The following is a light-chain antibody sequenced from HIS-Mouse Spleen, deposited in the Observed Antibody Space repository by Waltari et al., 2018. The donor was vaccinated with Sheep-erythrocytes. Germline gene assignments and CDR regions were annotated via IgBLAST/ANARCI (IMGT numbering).Light chain of an antibody. CDR2: LGS. CDR3: MQALQTPIFT. V-gene: IGKV2-28*01. Sequence: DIVMTQSPLSLPVTPGEPASIPCRSSQSLLHSNGYNYLDWYLQKPGQSPQLLIYLGSNRAAGVPDRFSGSGSGTDVTLKISRVEAEDVGVYYCMQALQTPIFTFGPGTKVDIK. CDR1: QSLLHSNGYNY. J-gene: IGKJ3*01.